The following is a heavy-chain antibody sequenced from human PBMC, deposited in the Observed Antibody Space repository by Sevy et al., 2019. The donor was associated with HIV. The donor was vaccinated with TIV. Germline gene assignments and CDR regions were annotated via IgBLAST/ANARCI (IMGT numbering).Heavy chain of an antibody. CDR1: GGSISSYY. V-gene: IGHV4-59*13. Sequence: SETLSLTCTVSGGSISSYYWSWIRQPPGKGLEWIGYIYYSGSTNYNPSLKSRVTISVDTSKNQFSLKLSSVTAADTAVYYCARAHAGTSLRLKTSGGVYYFDYWGQGTLVTVSS. CDR3: ARAHAGTSLRLKTSGGVYYFDY. D-gene: IGHD6-13*01. CDR2: IYYSGST. J-gene: IGHJ4*02.